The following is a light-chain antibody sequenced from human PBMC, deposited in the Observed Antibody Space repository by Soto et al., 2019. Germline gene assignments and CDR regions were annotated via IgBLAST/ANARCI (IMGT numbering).Light chain of an antibody. Sequence: EIVLAQSQGTLSLSPGERASLSCRAGQSVTNSFLAWYQQKPGQAPRLVIHGAFRRATGIPDRFSGSGSGTDFTLTISSLQPEDFAVYYCQQDYNLPWTFGQGTKVDIK. V-gene: IGKV3-20*01. CDR2: GAF. J-gene: IGKJ1*01. CDR1: QSVTNSF. CDR3: QQDYNLPWT.